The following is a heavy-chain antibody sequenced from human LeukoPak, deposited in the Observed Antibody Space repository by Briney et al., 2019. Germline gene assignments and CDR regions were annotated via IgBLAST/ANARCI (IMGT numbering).Heavy chain of an antibody. J-gene: IGHJ4*02. CDR1: GGSISSSSYY. CDR2: LYYSGSS. Sequence: SETLSLTCTVPGGSISSSSYYWGWIRQPPGKGLEWIGSLYYSGSSYYNPSLKSRVTISVDTSKNQFSLKLSSVTAADTAVYYCVVMPGYWGQGTLVTVSS. V-gene: IGHV4-39*01. CDR3: VVMPGY. D-gene: IGHD3-16*01.